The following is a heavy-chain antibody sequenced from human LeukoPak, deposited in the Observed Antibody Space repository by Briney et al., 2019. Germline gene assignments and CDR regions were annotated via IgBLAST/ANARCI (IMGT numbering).Heavy chain of an antibody. CDR1: GGSFSGYY. Sequence: SETLSLTCAVYGGSFSGYYWSWIRQPPGKGLEWIGEINHSGSTNYNPSLKSRVTISVDTSKNQFSLKLSSVTAADTAVYYCATPPYGGSKTPFDYWGQGTLVTVSS. CDR3: ATPPYGGSKTPFDY. J-gene: IGHJ4*02. V-gene: IGHV4-34*01. D-gene: IGHD4-23*01. CDR2: INHSGST.